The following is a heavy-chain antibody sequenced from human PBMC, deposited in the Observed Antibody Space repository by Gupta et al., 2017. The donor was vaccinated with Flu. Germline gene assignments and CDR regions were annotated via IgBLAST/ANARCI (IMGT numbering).Heavy chain of an antibody. V-gene: IGHV4-39*01. CDR3: GRQTDDFWRGYFY. Sequence: SSGSQYLGWVRQHPRKRLEWIGGIYYRGPTDYNPSLNSLVPISVDTSKSQFSRKLSSVTAAHTAVYYCGRQTDDFWRGYFYWGQGTLVNLAS. CDR1: SSGSQY. CDR2: IYYRGPT. J-gene: IGHJ4*02. D-gene: IGHD3-3*01.